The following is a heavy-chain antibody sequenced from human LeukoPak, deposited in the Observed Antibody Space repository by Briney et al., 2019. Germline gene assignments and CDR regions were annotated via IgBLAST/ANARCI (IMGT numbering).Heavy chain of an antibody. Sequence: GRSLRLSCTASGFTFRDYNINWFRQAPGRGLEWVGFIRSKADGGTTEYAVSVKGRFTISRDDSKNVAYLQINNLRAEDTALYYCARDDRPYGHDFDYWGQGTLVTVSS. CDR2: IRSKADGGTT. J-gene: IGHJ4*02. CDR1: GFTFRDYN. CDR3: ARDDRPYGHDFDY. D-gene: IGHD4-17*01. V-gene: IGHV3-49*03.